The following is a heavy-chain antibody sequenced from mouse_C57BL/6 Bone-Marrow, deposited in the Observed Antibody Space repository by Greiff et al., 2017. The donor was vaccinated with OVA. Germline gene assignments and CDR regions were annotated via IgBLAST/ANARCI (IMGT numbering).Heavy chain of an antibody. CDR2: IWGGGST. D-gene: IGHD1-1*01. V-gene: IGHV2-9*01. J-gene: IGHJ4*01. CDR1: GFSLTSYG. Sequence: VQLQESGPGLVAPSQSLSITCTVSGFSLTSYGVDWVRQPPGKGLEWLGVIWGGGSTNYNSALMSRLSISKDNSKSQVFLKMNSLQTDDTAMYYCAKLTPPNYYGSSYAMDYWGQGTSVTVSS. CDR3: AKLTPPNYYGSSYAMDY.